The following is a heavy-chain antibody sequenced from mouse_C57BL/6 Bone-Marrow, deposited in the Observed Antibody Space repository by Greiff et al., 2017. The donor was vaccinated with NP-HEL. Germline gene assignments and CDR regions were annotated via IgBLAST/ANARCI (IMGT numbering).Heavy chain of an antibody. CDR1: GYSITSYY. D-gene: IGHD2-12*01. CDR3: ARYNGSYYPFAY. J-gene: IGHJ3*01. CDR2: ISYSGST. Sequence: VQLKQSGPGLAKPSQTLSLSCSVTGYSITSYYWNWIRKFPGNKLEYMGYISYSGSTYYNPSHKSRISISRVTPKNQYYLQLKSVTTENTATYYCARYNGSYYPFAYWGQGTLVTVSA. V-gene: IGHV3-8*01.